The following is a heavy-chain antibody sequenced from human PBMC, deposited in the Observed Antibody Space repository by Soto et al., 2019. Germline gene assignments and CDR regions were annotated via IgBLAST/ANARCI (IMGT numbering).Heavy chain of an antibody. CDR3: ARVRIVGAREIDF. D-gene: IGHD1-26*01. Sequence: VHLWQPGVKLKKPGASVKVSGKAPVYTFNKPGITWFRQAPGQGLEGMGWIRGYNGDINYEQKFQGRVTLSSDTLTSTVYLELKSLRFDDTAVYYCARVRIVGAREIDFWGQGTLVTVSS. CDR1: VYTFNKPG. CDR2: IRGYNGDI. V-gene: IGHV1-18*04. J-gene: IGHJ4*02.